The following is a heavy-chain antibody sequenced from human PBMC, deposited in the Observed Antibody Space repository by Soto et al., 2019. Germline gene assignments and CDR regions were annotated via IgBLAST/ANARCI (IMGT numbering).Heavy chain of an antibody. CDR2: INHSGST. D-gene: IGHD3-3*01. CDR3: ARNGLLEWLNEYYYYGMDV. V-gene: IGHV4-34*01. Sequence: PSETLSLTCAVYGGSFSGYYWSWIRQPPGKGLEWIGEINHSGSTNYNPSLKSRVTISVDTSKNQFSLKLSSVTAADTAVYYCARNGLLEWLNEYYYYGMDVWGQGTTVTVSS. J-gene: IGHJ6*02. CDR1: GGSFSGYY.